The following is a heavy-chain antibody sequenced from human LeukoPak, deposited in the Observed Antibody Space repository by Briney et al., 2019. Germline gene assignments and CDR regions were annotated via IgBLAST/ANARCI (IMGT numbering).Heavy chain of an antibody. Sequence: SETLSLTCTVSGGSISSYYWSWIRQPPGKGLEWIGEINHSGSTNYNPSLKSRVTISVDTSKNQFSLKLSSVTAADTAVYYCASGGLRYFDWLSPGRAFDIWGQGTMVTVSS. J-gene: IGHJ3*02. CDR3: ASGGLRYFDWLSPGRAFDI. CDR1: GGSISSYY. V-gene: IGHV4-34*01. CDR2: INHSGST. D-gene: IGHD3-9*01.